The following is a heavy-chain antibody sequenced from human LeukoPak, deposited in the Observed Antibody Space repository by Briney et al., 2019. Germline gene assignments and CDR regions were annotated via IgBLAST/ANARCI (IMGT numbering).Heavy chain of an antibody. Sequence: SETLSLTCTVSGGSISSSSYYWGWIRQPPGKGLEWIGSIYYSGSTYYNPSLKSRVTISVDTSKNQFSLKLSSVTAADTAVYHCARGYFFMSTPYFDYWGQGTLVTVSS. D-gene: IGHD3-16*01. CDR2: IYYSGST. CDR3: ARGYFFMSTPYFDY. V-gene: IGHV4-39*07. CDR1: GGSISSSSYY. J-gene: IGHJ4*02.